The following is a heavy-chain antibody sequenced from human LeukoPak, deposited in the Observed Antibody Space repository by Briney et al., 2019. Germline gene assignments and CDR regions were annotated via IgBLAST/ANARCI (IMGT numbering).Heavy chain of an antibody. CDR3: ARRMGYNYYGSGSAPAPFDY. CDR2: MDPNSGNT. Sequence: ASVKVSCKASGYTFTSYDINWVRQATGQGLEWMGWMDPNSGNTGYAQKFQGRVTITRNTSISTAYMELSSLRSEDTAVYYCARRMGYNYYGSGSAPAPFDYWGQGTLVTVSS. J-gene: IGHJ4*02. V-gene: IGHV1-8*03. D-gene: IGHD3-10*01. CDR1: GYTFTSYD.